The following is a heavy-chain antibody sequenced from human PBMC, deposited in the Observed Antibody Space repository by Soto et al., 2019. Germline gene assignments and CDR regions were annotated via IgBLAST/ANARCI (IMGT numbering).Heavy chain of an antibody. D-gene: IGHD3-22*01. V-gene: IGHV3-30*18. CDR2: ISYDGSNK. J-gene: IGHJ3*02. CDR3: AKDWSSSGYWDDAFDI. CDR1: GFTFSSYG. Sequence: QVQLVESGGGVVQPGRSLRLSCAASGFTFSSYGMHWVRQAPGKGLEWVAVISYDGSNKYYADSVKGRFTISRDNSKNTLYLQMNSLRAEDTAVYYCAKDWSSSGYWDDAFDICGQGTMVTVSS.